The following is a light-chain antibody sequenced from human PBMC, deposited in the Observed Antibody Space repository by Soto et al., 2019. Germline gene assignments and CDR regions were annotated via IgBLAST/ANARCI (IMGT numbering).Light chain of an antibody. CDR3: QIYKNWPQIT. J-gene: IGKJ5*01. CDR1: QSVHTF. V-gene: IGKV3-15*01. Sequence: EIFLTQSRSTLSVSPAELVTLSCTGSQSVHTFLAWYQQSPGQPPRLLIFGASTRASGVPARFSGSGSGTDFTLTISSLQSEDFAVYYCQIYKNWPQITFGQGTRLEI. CDR2: GAS.